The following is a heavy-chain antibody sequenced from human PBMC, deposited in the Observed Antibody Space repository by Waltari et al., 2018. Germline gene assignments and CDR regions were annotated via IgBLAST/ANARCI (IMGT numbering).Heavy chain of an antibody. CDR3: ATGYSSSWYWHYYYYMDV. V-gene: IGHV1-8*01. CDR2: MNPNSGNT. D-gene: IGHD6-13*01. CDR1: GYTFTSYD. J-gene: IGHJ6*03. Sequence: QVQLVQSGAEVKKPGASVKVSCKASGYTFTSYDINRVRQATGQGLEWMGWMNPNSGNTGYAQKFQGRVTMTRNTSISTAYMELSSLRSEDTAVYYCATGYSSSWYWHYYYYMDVWGKGTTVTVSS.